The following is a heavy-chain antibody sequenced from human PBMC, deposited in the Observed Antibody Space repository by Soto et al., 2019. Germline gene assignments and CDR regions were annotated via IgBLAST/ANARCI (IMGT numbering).Heavy chain of an antibody. V-gene: IGHV3-23*01. J-gene: IGHJ4*02. D-gene: IGHD6-19*01. CDR3: AKVGSGWYDFDY. CDR2: ISGSGGST. CDR1: GFTFSSYA. Sequence: GGSLRLSCAASGFTFSSYAMSWVRQAPGKGLEWVSAISGSGGSTYYADSVKGRFTISRDNSKYTLYLQMNSLRAEDTAVYYCAKVGSGWYDFDYWGQGTLVTVSS.